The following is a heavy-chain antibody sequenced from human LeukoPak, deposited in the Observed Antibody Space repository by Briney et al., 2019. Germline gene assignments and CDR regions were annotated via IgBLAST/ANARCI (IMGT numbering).Heavy chain of an antibody. CDR2: IYTSGST. D-gene: IGHD3-3*01. Sequence: SETLSLTCTVSGGSISSSSYYWGWIRQPPGKGLEWIGRIYTSGSTNYNPSLKSRVTISVDTSKNQFSLKLSSVTAADTAVYYCAGSASVIRNWFDPWGQGTLVTVSS. CDR3: AGSASVIRNWFDP. CDR1: GGSISSSSYY. V-gene: IGHV4-39*07. J-gene: IGHJ5*02.